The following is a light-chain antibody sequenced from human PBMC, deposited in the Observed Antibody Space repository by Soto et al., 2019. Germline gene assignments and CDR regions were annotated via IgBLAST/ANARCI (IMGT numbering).Light chain of an antibody. Sequence: DIHITQSPSSLSSSLVDTVTITCQASQDISHYLNWYQQKPGKALKLLIYDASNLHPGVPSRFSGSGSGTHFTFTISSLQTEDIGTYYCQQYDILPITFGRGTRLEIK. V-gene: IGKV1-33*01. CDR1: QDISHY. J-gene: IGKJ5*01. CDR2: DAS. CDR3: QQYDILPIT.